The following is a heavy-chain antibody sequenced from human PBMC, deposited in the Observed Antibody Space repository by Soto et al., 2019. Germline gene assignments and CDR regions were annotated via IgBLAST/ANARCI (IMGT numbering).Heavy chain of an antibody. D-gene: IGHD1-26*01. Sequence: EVQLVESGGGLVQPGGSLRLSCAASGFTFSSYSMNWVRQAPGKGLEWVSYISSSSSTIYYADSVKGRFTISRDNAKNSLYLQMNSLRAEDTAVYYCARWEPSVGFPWGQGTLVTVSS. V-gene: IGHV3-48*01. J-gene: IGHJ5*02. CDR2: ISSSSSTI. CDR3: ARWEPSVGFP. CDR1: GFTFSSYS.